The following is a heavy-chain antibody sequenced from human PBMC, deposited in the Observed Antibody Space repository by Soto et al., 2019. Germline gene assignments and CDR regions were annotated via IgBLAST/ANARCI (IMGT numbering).Heavy chain of an antibody. CDR2: VHSSGSN. CDR1: GGSTSDSY. CDR3: VKNVAAVGPDWFGP. V-gene: IGHV4-4*07. Sequence: QVQLMESGPGLVKPSETLSLICTVSGGSTSDSYWSWIRQTAAKRLEWIGRVHSSGSNYYNPSLKSRVDMSVDRSHNQISLELRSLTVADTATYYCVKNVAAVGPDWFGPWGQGTLVTVS. D-gene: IGHD6-13*01. J-gene: IGHJ5*02.